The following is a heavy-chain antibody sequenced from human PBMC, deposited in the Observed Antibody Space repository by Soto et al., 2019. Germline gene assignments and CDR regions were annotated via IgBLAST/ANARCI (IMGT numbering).Heavy chain of an antibody. V-gene: IGHV1-69*13. J-gene: IGHJ4*02. CDR1: GGTFSSYA. CDR2: IIPIFGTA. Sequence: GASVKVSCKASGGTFSSYAISWVRQAPGQGLEWMGGIIPIFGTANYAQKFQGRVTITADESTSTAYMELSSLRSEDTAVYYCARGAGSATYYYDSSGYYLALWGQGTLVTVSS. D-gene: IGHD3-22*01. CDR3: ARGAGSATYYYDSSGYYLAL.